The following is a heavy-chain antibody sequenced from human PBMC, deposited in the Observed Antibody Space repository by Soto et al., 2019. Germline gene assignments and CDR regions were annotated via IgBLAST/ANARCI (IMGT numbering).Heavy chain of an antibody. D-gene: IGHD5-18*01. V-gene: IGHV3-30*18. CDR1: GFTFSSYG. Sequence: PVGSLRLSCAASGFTFSSYGMHWVRQAPGKGLEWVAVISYDGSNKYYADSVKGRFTISRDNSKNTLYLQMNSLRAEDTAVYYCAKSDYTARYYYGMDVWGQGTTVTVSS. J-gene: IGHJ6*02. CDR3: AKSDYTARYYYGMDV. CDR2: ISYDGSNK.